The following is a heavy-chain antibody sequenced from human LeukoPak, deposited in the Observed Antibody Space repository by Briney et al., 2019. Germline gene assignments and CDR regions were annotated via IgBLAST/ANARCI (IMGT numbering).Heavy chain of an antibody. CDR2: IYDSGST. D-gene: IGHD5-24*01. Sequence: PSETLSLTCTVSGGSMSSYYWSWIRQPPGKGLERIGYIYDSGSTNYNPSFKSRVTISADTSKKEFSLKLTSVTAADTAVYYCAGGRWLQLPHYWGQGTPVTVSS. J-gene: IGHJ4*02. V-gene: IGHV4-59*01. CDR1: GGSMSSYY. CDR3: AGGRWLQLPHY.